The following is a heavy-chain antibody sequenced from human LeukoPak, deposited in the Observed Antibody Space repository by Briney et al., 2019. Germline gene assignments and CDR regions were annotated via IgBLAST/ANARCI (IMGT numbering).Heavy chain of an antibody. CDR2: ITASGDST. Sequence: GGSLRLSCAASGFTFSSYAMSWVRQAPGKGLEWVSGITASGDSTYYGDSVKGRFTMSRDNSKNTVYLQMNSLRVDDTAVYFCARRDIVVVVSASDYWGQGTLVTVSS. J-gene: IGHJ4*02. V-gene: IGHV3-23*01. D-gene: IGHD2-15*01. CDR1: GFTFSSYA. CDR3: ARRDIVVVVSASDY.